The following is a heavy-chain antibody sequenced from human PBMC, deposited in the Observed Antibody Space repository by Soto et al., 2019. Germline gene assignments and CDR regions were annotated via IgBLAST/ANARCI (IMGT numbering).Heavy chain of an antibody. Sequence: GGSLRLSCAASGFTVSSNYMSWVRQAPGKGLEWASVIYSGGSTYYADSVKGRFTISRDNSKNTLYLQMNSLRAEDTAVYYCARDRGTGTNFYYGMDVWGQGTTVTVSS. CDR3: ARDRGTGTNFYYGMDV. CDR2: IYSGGST. CDR1: GFTVSSNY. V-gene: IGHV3-53*01. D-gene: IGHD1-7*01. J-gene: IGHJ6*02.